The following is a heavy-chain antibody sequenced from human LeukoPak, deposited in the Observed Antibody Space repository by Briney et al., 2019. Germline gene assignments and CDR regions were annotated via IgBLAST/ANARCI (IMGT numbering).Heavy chain of an antibody. CDR1: GYTFTSYG. J-gene: IGHJ6*02. V-gene: IGHV1-18*01. CDR3: ARDDGYCSGGSCPYYYYGMDV. D-gene: IGHD2-15*01. CDR2: ISAYNGNT. Sequence: GASVNVSCTASGYTFTSYGISWVRQAPGQGLEWMGWISAYNGNTNYAQKLQGRVTMTTDTSTSTAYMELRSLRSDDTAVYYCARDDGYCSGGSCPYYYYGMDVWGQGTTVTVSS.